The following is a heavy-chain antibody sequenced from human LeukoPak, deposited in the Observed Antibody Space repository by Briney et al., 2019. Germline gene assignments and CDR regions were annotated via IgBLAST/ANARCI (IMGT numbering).Heavy chain of an antibody. CDR2: ISYDGSNK. Sequence: GGSLRPSCAASGFTFSSYGMHWVRQAPGKGLEWVAVISYDGSNKYYADSVKGRFTISRDNSKNTLYLQMNSLRAEDTAVYYCAKEFMVRGVPATDYWGQGTLVTVS. J-gene: IGHJ4*02. V-gene: IGHV3-30*18. CDR1: GFTFSSYG. CDR3: AKEFMVRGVPATDY. D-gene: IGHD3-10*01.